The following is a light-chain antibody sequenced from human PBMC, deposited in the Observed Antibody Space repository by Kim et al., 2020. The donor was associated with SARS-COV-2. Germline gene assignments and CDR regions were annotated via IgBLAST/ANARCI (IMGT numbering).Light chain of an antibody. Sequence: SSELTQDPAVSVALGQTVRITCQGDSLRSYYASWYQQKPGQAAVLVIYGKNNRPSGIPDRFSGSSSGNTASLTSTGAQAEEEADYYCNSRDSSGNLVVFGGGTQLTVL. CDR2: GKN. J-gene: IGLJ2*01. CDR1: SLRSYY. V-gene: IGLV3-19*01. CDR3: NSRDSSGNLVV.